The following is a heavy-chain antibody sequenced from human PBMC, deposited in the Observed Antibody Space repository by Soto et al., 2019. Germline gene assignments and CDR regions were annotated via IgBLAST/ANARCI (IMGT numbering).Heavy chain of an antibody. CDR1: GDSVSSNSAA. D-gene: IGHD5-12*01. CDR3: ARGRGIVATIYYYYYMDV. J-gene: IGHJ6*03. CDR2: TYYRSKWYN. V-gene: IGHV6-1*01. Sequence: QSQTLSLTCAISGDSVSSNSAAWNWIRQSPSRGLEWLGRTYYRSKWYNDYAVSVKSRITINPDTSKNQFSLQLNSVTPEDTAVYYCARGRGIVATIYYYYYMDVWGKGTTVTVSS.